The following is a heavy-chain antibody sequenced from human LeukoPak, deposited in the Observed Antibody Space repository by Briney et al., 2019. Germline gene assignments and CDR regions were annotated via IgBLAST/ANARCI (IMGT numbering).Heavy chain of an antibody. CDR2: VLSKTDGGTT. V-gene: IGHV3-15*01. Sequence: PGRSLRLSCAASGFTFSSAWMTWVRQAPGKRLEWVGRVLSKTDGGTTEYAAPVKGRFIVSRDDSKNTLYLQMNSLKTEDTAVYYCTTERRSSGSSSRFDYWGQGALVTVSS. CDR1: GFTFSSAW. CDR3: TTERRSSGSSSRFDY. D-gene: IGHD1-26*01. J-gene: IGHJ4*02.